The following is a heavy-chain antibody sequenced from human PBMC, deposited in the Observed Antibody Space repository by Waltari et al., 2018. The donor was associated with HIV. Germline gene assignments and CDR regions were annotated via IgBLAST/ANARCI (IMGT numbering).Heavy chain of an antibody. CDR3: AKAPHHYDSSGPVY. CDR2: IRYDGTNK. J-gene: IGHJ4*02. V-gene: IGHV3-30*02. CDR1: GFTFSNYG. D-gene: IGHD3-22*01. Sequence: QVQLVESGGGVVQPGGSLRLSCTAAGFTFSNYGMYWVRQAPGKGLQWVAFIRYDGTNKYYADSVKGRFIISRDNSKNTLSLQMHSLRAEDTAVYYCAKAPHHYDSSGPVYWGQGTLVTVSS.